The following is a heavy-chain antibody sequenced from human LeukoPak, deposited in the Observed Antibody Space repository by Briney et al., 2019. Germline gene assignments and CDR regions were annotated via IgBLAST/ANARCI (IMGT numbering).Heavy chain of an antibody. CDR1: GGTFSSYA. J-gene: IGHJ5*02. D-gene: IGHD4-17*01. V-gene: IGHV1-69*13. CDR3: ARADYGAQGWFDP. Sequence: ASVKVSCKASGGTFSSYAISWVRQAPGQGLEWMGGIIPIFGTANYAQKFQGRVTITADESTSTAYMELSSLRSEDTAVYYCARADYGAQGWFDPWGQGTPVTVSS. CDR2: IIPIFGTA.